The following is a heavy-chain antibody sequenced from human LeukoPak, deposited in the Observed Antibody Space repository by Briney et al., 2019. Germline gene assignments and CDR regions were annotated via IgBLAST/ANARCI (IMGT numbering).Heavy chain of an antibody. J-gene: IGHJ3*02. V-gene: IGHV4-34*01. Sequence: KPSETLSLTCAVYGGSFSGYYWSWIRQPPGKGLEWIGEINHSGSTNYNPSLKSRVTILVDTSKNQFSLKLSSVTAADTAVYYCARHGRGPLPTPDAFVIWGQGTMVTVSS. CDR3: ARHGRGPLPTPDAFVI. D-gene: IGHD1-26*01. CDR2: INHSGST. CDR1: GGSFSGYY.